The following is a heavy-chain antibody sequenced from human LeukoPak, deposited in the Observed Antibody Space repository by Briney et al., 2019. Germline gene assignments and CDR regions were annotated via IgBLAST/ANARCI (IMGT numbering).Heavy chain of an antibody. CDR2: IRYDGSNK. D-gene: IGHD2-2*01. CDR1: GFTFSSSG. Sequence: PGGSLRLSCAASGFTFSSSGMHWVRQAPGKGLEWVAFIRYDGSNKYYADSVKGRFTISRDNSKNTLYLQMKSLRAEDTAVYYCVRTRGIVVVPAARFDYWGQGTLVTVSS. J-gene: IGHJ4*02. V-gene: IGHV3-30*02. CDR3: VRTRGIVVVPAARFDY.